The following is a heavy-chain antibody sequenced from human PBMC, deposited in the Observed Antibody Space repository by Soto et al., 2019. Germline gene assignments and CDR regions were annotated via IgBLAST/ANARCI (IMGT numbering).Heavy chain of an antibody. Sequence: QVQLVQSGADVQRPGSSVRVSCKASGDTFNFYSINWVRQAPGLGLQWMGRINPILSMSNYAPRFQGRVTMTADKSTSTAYVELSSLRSEDTAMYYCATSYGSGYRAFDSWGQGALVTVSS. D-gene: IGHD3-10*01. CDR1: GDTFNFYS. CDR2: INPILSMS. CDR3: ATSYGSGYRAFDS. V-gene: IGHV1-69*02. J-gene: IGHJ4*02.